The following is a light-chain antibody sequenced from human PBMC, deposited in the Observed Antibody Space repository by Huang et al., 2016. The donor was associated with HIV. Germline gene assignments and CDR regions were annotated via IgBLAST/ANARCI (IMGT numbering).Light chain of an antibody. CDR2: EVS. J-gene: IGKJ4*01. CDR1: QTLLHSDGKTY. Sequence: DMVWTQTQPSLSSTPGHPASTSCKASQTLLHSDGKTYLYWYLQKPGQPPQLLIYEVSNRFSGVPDRFSGSGSGTDFTLKISRVEAEDVGIYYCMQSIQLPLTFGGGTKVEIK. CDR3: MQSIQLPLT. V-gene: IGKV2D-29*01.